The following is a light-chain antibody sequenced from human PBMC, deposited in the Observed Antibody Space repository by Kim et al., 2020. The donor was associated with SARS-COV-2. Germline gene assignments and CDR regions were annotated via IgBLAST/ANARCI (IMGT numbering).Light chain of an antibody. CDR2: DVS. V-gene: IGLV2-8*01. J-gene: IGLJ2*01. CDR3: SSYGGSDIVV. CDR1: SSDVGGYNY. Sequence: GQSVTTSCPGSSSDVGGYNYVSWYQQQPGKAPKLMIYDVSKRPSGVPDRFSGSKSGNTASLTVSGLQAEDEADYYCSSYGGSDIVVFGGGTQLTVL.